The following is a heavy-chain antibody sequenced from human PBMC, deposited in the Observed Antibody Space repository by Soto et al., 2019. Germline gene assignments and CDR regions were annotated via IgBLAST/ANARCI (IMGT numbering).Heavy chain of an antibody. Sequence: GSLRLSCAASGFTFNNYTMTWVRQAPGKGLEWVSAISGGGDTTSYADSVKGRFTVSRDGSKNTLYLQKSSLRAEDTALCYCAEDRVGAQTPHYFDYWGQGALVTVSS. V-gene: IGHV3-23*01. CDR3: AEDRVGAQTPHYFDY. D-gene: IGHD1-26*01. CDR2: ISGGGDTT. J-gene: IGHJ4*02. CDR1: GFTFNNYT.